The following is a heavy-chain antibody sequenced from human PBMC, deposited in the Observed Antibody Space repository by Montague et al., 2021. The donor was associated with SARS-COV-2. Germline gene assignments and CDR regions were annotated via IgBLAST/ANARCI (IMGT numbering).Heavy chain of an antibody. J-gene: IGHJ4*02. CDR2: IDWDDGK. D-gene: IGHD3-16*02. Sequence: PALVKPTKTLTLTCTFSGFSLSTSGMCVSWIRQPPGKALEWLALIDWDDGKYYSTSLKTRLTISKDTSKNQVVLTMTNMDPVDTATYYCARIRRVDDYVWGSYRYAPFDYWGQGTLVTVSS. V-gene: IGHV2-70*01. CDR3: ARIRRVDDYVWGSYRYAPFDY. CDR1: GFSLSTSGMC.